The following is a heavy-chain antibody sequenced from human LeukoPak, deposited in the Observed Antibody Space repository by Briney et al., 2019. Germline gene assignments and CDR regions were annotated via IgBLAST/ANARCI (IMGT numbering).Heavy chain of an antibody. J-gene: IGHJ5*02. V-gene: IGHV1-2*02. CDR3: ARDLYHYDPNWFDP. CDR1: GYTFTAYY. D-gene: IGHD3-22*01. Sequence: ASVKVSCKASGYTFTAYYMHWVRQAPGQGLEWMGWINPNSGGTKYAQNFEGRVTMTRDTSIRTAYMELSRLRSDDTAVYCCARDLYHYDPNWFDPWGQGTLVTVSS. CDR2: INPNSGGT.